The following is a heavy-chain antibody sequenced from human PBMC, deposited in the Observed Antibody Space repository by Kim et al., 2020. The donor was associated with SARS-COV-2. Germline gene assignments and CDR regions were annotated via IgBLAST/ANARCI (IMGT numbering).Heavy chain of an antibody. Sequence: CAQKFQGRVTITADKSTSTAYMELSSLRSEDTAVYYCARQPLYSRGWSDYWGQGTLVTVSS. V-gene: IGHV1-69*02. D-gene: IGHD6-19*01. CDR3: ARQPLYSRGWSDY. J-gene: IGHJ4*02.